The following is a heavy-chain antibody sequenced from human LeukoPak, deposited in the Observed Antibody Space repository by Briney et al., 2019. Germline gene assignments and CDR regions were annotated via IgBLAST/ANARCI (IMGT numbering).Heavy chain of an antibody. Sequence: GESLKISCKGSGYSFTSYWIDWVRQMPGKGLEWMGIIYPGDSHTRYSPSFQGQVTISVAKSISTAYLQWSSLKASDTAMYYCARFGRAAGVVDYWGQGTLVTVSS. V-gene: IGHV5-51*01. J-gene: IGHJ4*02. CDR2: IYPGDSHT. CDR1: GYSFTSYW. CDR3: ARFGRAAGVVDY. D-gene: IGHD6-13*01.